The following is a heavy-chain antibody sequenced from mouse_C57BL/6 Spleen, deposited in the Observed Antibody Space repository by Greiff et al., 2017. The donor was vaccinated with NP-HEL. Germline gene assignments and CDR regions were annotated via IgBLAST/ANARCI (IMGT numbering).Heavy chain of an antibody. CDR1: GYSITSGYY. V-gene: IGHV3-6*01. CDR3: ARDREDYDPFAY. J-gene: IGHJ3*01. D-gene: IGHD2-4*01. Sequence: ESGPGLVKPSQSLSLTCSVTGYSITSGYYWNWIRQFPGNKLEWMGYISYDGSNNYNPSLKNRISITRDTSKNQFFLKLNSVTTEDTATYYCARDREDYDPFAYWGQGTLVTVSA. CDR2: ISYDGSN.